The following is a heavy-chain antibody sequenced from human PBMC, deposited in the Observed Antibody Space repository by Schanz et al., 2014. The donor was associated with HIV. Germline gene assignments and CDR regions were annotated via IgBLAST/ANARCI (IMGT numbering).Heavy chain of an antibody. Sequence: QVQLVQSGAEVKKPGSSVKVSCKASGGTFSSYAISWVRQAPGQGLEWMGGMIPSFRLRTYAQKFQGRVTIAADESASTAYMELSSLRSEDTAVYYCASGRFDTVIWWGDAFLIWGRGTMVTVSS. CDR3: ASGRFDTVIWWGDAFLI. D-gene: IGHD5-18*01. V-gene: IGHV1-69*01. J-gene: IGHJ3*02. CDR1: GGTFSSYA. CDR2: MIPSFRLR.